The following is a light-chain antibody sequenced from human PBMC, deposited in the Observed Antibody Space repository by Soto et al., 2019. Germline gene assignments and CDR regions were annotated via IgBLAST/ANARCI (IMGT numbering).Light chain of an antibody. J-gene: IGKJ1*01. Sequence: DFKLTQPPSSLSASVGARVPITCRASQSISSFLNWYKQKPGKPPKLLIYAASSLQSGVPSRFSGSGSGTDFTLTISSLQPEDFATYYCQQSYSTPRTFGQGTKVEIK. CDR2: AAS. V-gene: IGKV1-39*01. CDR3: QQSYSTPRT. CDR1: QSISSF.